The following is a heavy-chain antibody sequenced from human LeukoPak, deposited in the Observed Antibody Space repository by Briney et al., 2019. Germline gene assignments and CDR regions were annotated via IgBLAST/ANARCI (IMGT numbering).Heavy chain of an antibody. V-gene: IGHV4-38-2*02. J-gene: IGHJ4*02. CDR2: IYHSGST. D-gene: IGHD2-2*02. CDR3: ARDFPGYCSSTSCYS. Sequence: KPSETLSLTCTVSGYSISSGYYWGWIRQPPGKGLEWIGSIYHSGSTYYNPSLKSRVTISVDTSKNQSSLKLSSVTAADTAVYYCARDFPGYCSSTSCYSWGQGTLVTVSS. CDR1: GYSISSGYY.